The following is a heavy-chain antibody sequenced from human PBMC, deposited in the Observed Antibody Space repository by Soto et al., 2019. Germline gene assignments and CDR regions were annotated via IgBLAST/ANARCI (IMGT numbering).Heavy chain of an antibody. Sequence: EVQLVESGGGFVQAGWSPRVSCAASGFTLVAYAMHSVRQAPGKGVELISSINWNSGHIGYADCVKVRFTSSRDSAKQSLYVQMNSLRPEDTDLYYCTWSEPYTSGWYEYFELWGQGTLVTVSS. CDR2: INWNSGHI. J-gene: IGHJ1*01. V-gene: IGHV3-9*01. CDR3: TWSEPYTSGWYEYFEL. CDR1: GFTLVAYA. D-gene: IGHD6-19*01.